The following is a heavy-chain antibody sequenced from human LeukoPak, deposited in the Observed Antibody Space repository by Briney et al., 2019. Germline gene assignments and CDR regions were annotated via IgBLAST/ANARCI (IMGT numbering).Heavy chain of an antibody. D-gene: IGHD2-15*01. CDR2: IYTSGST. Sequence: ASQTLSLTCTVSGGSISSGSHYWSWIRQPAGKGLEWIGRIYTSGSTNYNPSLKSRVTISVDTSKNQFSLKLSSVTAADTAVYYCARGDLLGTFDIWGQGTMVTVSS. V-gene: IGHV4-61*02. J-gene: IGHJ3*02. CDR1: GGSISSGSHY. CDR3: ARGDLLGTFDI.